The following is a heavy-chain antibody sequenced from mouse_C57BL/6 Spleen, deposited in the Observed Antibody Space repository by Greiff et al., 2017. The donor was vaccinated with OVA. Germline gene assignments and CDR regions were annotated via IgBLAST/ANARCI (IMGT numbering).Heavy chain of an antibody. Sequence: VQLQQSGAELVRPGASVTLSCKASGYTFTDYEMHWVKQTPVHGLEWIGAIDPETGGTAYNQKFKGKAILTADKSSSTAYMELRSLTSEDSAVYYCTGTLLTAVVAYYFDYWGQGTTLTVSS. CDR3: TGTLLTAVVAYYFDY. CDR1: GYTFTDYE. V-gene: IGHV1-15*01. J-gene: IGHJ2*01. D-gene: IGHD1-1*01. CDR2: IDPETGGT.